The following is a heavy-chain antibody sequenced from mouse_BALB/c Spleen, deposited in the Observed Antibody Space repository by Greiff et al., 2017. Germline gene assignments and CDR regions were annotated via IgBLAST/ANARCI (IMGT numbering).Heavy chain of an antibody. CDR2: ISSGGST. J-gene: IGHJ1*01. Sequence: EVKLVESGGGLVKPGGSLKLSCAASGFTFSSYAMSWVRQTPEKRLEWVASISSGGSTYYPDSVKGRFTISRDNARNILYLQMSSLRSEDTAMYYCARILLLRHWYFDVWGAGTTVTVSS. CDR1: GFTFSSYA. V-gene: IGHV5-6-5*01. D-gene: IGHD1-1*01. CDR3: ARILLLRHWYFDV.